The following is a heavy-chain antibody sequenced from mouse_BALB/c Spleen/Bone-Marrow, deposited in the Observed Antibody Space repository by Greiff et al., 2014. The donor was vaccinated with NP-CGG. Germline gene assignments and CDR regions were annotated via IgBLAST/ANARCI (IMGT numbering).Heavy chain of an antibody. V-gene: IGHV1-80*01. CDR1: GYAFSSSW. CDR2: IYPGXXXX. J-gene: IGHJ4*01. Sequence: QVQLQQSGPELVKPGASVKISCKASGYAFSSSWMNWVKQRPGQGLEWIGRIYPGXXXXXXXXXXXXXXXXXXXXSSSTAYMQLSSLTSVDSAVYFCAXXXXXXXXXXXXXXTSVTVSS. CDR3: AXXXXXXXXXX.